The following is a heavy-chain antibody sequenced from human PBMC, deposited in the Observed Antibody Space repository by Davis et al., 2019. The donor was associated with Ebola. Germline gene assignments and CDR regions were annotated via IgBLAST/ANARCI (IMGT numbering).Heavy chain of an antibody. CDR2: ISASGDAT. CDR1: GFTVSSNH. D-gene: IGHD2-21*01. J-gene: IGHJ4*02. CDR3: ARRGAGGYWWGAFDY. Sequence: GESLKISCTASGFTVSSNHMSWVRQAPGKGLEWVSAISASGDATYYADSVKGRFTISSDHSTNMLSLQMKSLRAEDAAIYYCARRGAGGYWWGAFDYWGQGTLVTVSS. V-gene: IGHV3-23*01.